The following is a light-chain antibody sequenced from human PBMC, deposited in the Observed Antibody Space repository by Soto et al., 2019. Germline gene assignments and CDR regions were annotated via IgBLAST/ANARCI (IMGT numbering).Light chain of an antibody. CDR1: GSDIGNYNY. CDR3: AAWDDGLNGWL. V-gene: IGLV2-14*01. J-gene: IGLJ3*02. Sequence: QSALTQPASVSGSPGQSITISCTGTGSDIGNYNYVSWYQQHPGKAPKLMIYGVSNRPSGVSNRFSGSKSGNAASLTISGLQAEDEADYYCAAWDDGLNGWLFGGGTKVTVL. CDR2: GVS.